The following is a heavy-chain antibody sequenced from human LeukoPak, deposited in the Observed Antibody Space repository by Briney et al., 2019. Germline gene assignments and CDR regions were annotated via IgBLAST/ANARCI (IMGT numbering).Heavy chain of an antibody. CDR3: AGSYDSSGFAHF. J-gene: IGHJ4*02. CDR2: ISYSGRTI. V-gene: IGHV3-11*01. CDR1: GVTFSDYY. D-gene: IGHD3-22*01. Sequence: GGSLRLSCAASGVTFSDYYMTWIRQAPGKGLEWVSYISYSGRTIYYADSVRGRFTISRDNAKNSLYLEMKSLRAEDTAVYYCAGSYDSSGFAHFWGQGTLVSVSS.